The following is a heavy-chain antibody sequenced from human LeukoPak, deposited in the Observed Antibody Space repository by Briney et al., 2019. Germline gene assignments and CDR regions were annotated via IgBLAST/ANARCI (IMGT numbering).Heavy chain of an antibody. Sequence: PGGSLRLSCAASGFTFSSYSMNWVRQAPGKGLEWVSSISSSSSYIYYADSVKGRFTISRDNAKNSLYLQMNSLRAEDTAVYYRARSIVVVPAAPNYYYYGMDVWGQGTTVTVSS. D-gene: IGHD2-2*01. CDR2: ISSSSSYI. V-gene: IGHV3-21*01. CDR1: GFTFSSYS. J-gene: IGHJ6*02. CDR3: ARSIVVVPAAPNYYYYGMDV.